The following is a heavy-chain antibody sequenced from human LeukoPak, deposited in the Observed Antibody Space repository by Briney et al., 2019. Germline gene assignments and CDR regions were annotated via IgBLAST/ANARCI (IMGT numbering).Heavy chain of an antibody. J-gene: IGHJ2*01. CDR1: GLTFDEYA. CDR3: AKDSSSSWYWYFDL. V-gene: IGHV3-9*01. CDR2: ISWNSGSK. Sequence: GGSLRLSCAASGLTFDEYAMHWVRQAPGKGLEWVSGISWNSGSKGYAGSVKGRFAISRDNAKNSLYLQMNSLRAEDTALYYCAKDSSSSWYWYFDLWGRGTLVTVSS. D-gene: IGHD6-13*01.